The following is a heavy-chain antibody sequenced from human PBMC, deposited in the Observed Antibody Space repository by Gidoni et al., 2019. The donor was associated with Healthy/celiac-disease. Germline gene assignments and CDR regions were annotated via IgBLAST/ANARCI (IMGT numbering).Heavy chain of an antibody. D-gene: IGHD5-12*01. J-gene: IGHJ4*02. CDR3: ARGDSGYDSVDY. CDR2: IYYSGST. CDR1: GGSISSYY. V-gene: IGHV4-59*01. Sequence: QVQLQESGPGLVKPSETLSLTCTVPGGSISSYYWSWIRQPPGKGLEWIGYIYYSGSTNYNPSLKSRVTISVDTSKNQFSLKLSSVTAADTAVYYCARGDSGYDSVDYWGQGTLVTVSS.